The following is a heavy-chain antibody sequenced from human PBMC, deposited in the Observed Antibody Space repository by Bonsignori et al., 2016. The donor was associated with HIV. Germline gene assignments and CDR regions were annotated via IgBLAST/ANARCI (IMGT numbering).Heavy chain of an antibody. V-gene: IGHV4-39*07. J-gene: IGHJ4*02. Sequence: RQAPGKGLEWIGSIYYSGSTYYDPSLKSRVTISVDTSKNQFSLKLSSVTAADTAVYYCARGHKSSSTLFDYWGQGTLVTVPQ. CDR2: IYYSGST. D-gene: IGHD6-6*01. CDR3: ARGHKSSSTLFDY.